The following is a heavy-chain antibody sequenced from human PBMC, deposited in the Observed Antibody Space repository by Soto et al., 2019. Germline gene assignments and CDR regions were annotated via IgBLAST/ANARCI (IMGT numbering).Heavy chain of an antibody. V-gene: IGHV3-23*01. CDR1: GFTFSHFA. CDR2: LSGGDDST. Sequence: EVQLLESGGGLVQPGGSLRLSCAASGFTFSHFAMSWVRQAPGKGLEWVSTLSGGDDSTYYADSVKDRFTISRDNSKNTLYLQLNSVRAEDTAVYYCAKKYHYGSGTYLYYFDYWGQGTLVTVSS. CDR3: AKKYHYGSGTYLYYFDY. J-gene: IGHJ4*02. D-gene: IGHD3-10*01.